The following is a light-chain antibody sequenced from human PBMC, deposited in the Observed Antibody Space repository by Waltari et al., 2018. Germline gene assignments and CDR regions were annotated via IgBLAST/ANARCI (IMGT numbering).Light chain of an antibody. CDR2: GG. CDR3: CSYAGSGPWV. CDR1: ASDVGYHKR. V-gene: IGLV2-23*01. Sequence: QSALTQPASVSGSPGQSVTISCTETASDVGYHKRVSWYQQHPGKAPKLILSGGSSRFSGSKSGNTASLTISGLQAEDEAHYYCCSYAGSGPWVFGGGTKLTVL. J-gene: IGLJ3*02.